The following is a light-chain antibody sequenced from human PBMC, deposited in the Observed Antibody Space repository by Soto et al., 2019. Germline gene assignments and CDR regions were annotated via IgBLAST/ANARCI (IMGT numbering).Light chain of an antibody. V-gene: IGKV1-12*01. Sequence: DIQMTQSPSSVSASVGDRLTITCRASRDISNSLAWYQQTPGKAPKLLLRGASSLHRGVPSRFRGGGAGTEFSLTIGSLQPEDFASYYCQQSSAFPRTFRQGTKVDVK. CDR2: GAS. J-gene: IGKJ2*01. CDR3: QQSSAFPRT. CDR1: RDISNS.